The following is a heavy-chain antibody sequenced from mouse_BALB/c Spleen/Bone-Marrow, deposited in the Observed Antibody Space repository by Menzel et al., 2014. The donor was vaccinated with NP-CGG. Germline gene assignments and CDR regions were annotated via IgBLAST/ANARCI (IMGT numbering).Heavy chain of an antibody. V-gene: IGHV1-9*01. CDR2: ILPGSGST. J-gene: IGHJ2*01. D-gene: IGHD2-4*01. CDR1: GYTFSSYW. Sequence: VQLQESGAELMKPGASVKISCKATGYTFSSYWIEWVKQRPGHGLEWIGEILPGSGSTNYNEKSKGKATFTADTSSNTAYMQLSSLTSEDSAVYYCARRGLRRGYYFDYWGQGTTLTVSS. CDR3: ARRGLRRGYYFDY.